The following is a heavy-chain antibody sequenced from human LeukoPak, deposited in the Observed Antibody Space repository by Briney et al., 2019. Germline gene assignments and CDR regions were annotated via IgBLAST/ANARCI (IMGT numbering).Heavy chain of an antibody. Sequence: GESLKISCNGSGYXFNTYWICWVRQMPGKGLEWMGNIYPGDSDTRYSPSFQGQVTISAAKSISTAYLQWSSLKASDTAMYYCARLISGNYYNGVDYWGQGTLVTVSS. CDR1: GYXFNTYW. V-gene: IGHV5-51*01. CDR3: ARLISGNYYNGVDY. J-gene: IGHJ4*02. CDR2: IYPGDSDT. D-gene: IGHD3-10*01.